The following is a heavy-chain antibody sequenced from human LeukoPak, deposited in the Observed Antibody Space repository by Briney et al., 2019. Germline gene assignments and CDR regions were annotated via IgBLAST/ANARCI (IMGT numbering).Heavy chain of an antibody. D-gene: IGHD5/OR15-5a*01. CDR2: TSGDGITT. CDR1: GFTFHNYA. V-gene: IGHV3-43*02. Sequence: GGSLRLSCAASGFTFHNYAIHWVRQDPGKGLEWVSLTSGDGITTYFADSVKGRFTISRDNSKSSLFLQMNSLRTEDTALYYCARDHVYGGADYWGQGTLVTVSS. J-gene: IGHJ4*02. CDR3: ARDHVYGGADY.